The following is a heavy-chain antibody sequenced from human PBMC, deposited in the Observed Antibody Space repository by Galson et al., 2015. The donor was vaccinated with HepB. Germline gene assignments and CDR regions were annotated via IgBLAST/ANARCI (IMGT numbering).Heavy chain of an antibody. CDR2: FDPEDGET. Sequence: SVKVSCKVSGYTLTELSMHWVRQAPGKGLEWMGGFDPEDGETIYAQKFQGRVTMTEDTSTDTAYMELSSLRSEDTAVYYCATVTGVVTYDAFDIWGQGTMVTVS. CDR3: ATVTGVVTYDAFDI. J-gene: IGHJ3*02. V-gene: IGHV1-24*01. CDR1: GYTLTELS. D-gene: IGHD3-3*01.